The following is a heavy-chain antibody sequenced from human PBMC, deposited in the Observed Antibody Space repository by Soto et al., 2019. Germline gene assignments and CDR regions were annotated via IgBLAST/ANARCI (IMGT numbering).Heavy chain of an antibody. CDR1: GGSISSYY. CDR2: IYYSGST. CDR3: ASIAGQSDWGWFDP. Sequence: SESLSITCTVSGGSISSYYWSWIRQPPGKGLEWIGYIYYSGSTNYNPSLKSRVTISVDTSKNQFSLKLSSVTAADTAVYYCASIAGQSDWGWFDPWGQGTLVTVSS. J-gene: IGHJ5*02. V-gene: IGHV4-59*08. D-gene: IGHD7-27*01.